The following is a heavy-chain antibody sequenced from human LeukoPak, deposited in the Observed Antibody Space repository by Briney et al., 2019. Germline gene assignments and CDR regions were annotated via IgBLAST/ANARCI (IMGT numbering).Heavy chain of an antibody. V-gene: IGHV3-53*01. Sequence: GGSLRLSCAASGFTVSSNYMSWVRQAPGKGLEWVSVTYSNGRTYYADSVKGRFTISRDNSKNKLYLQMNSVRVEDTAVYYCAKTYQDIVVVPAAIFDYWGQGTLVTVSS. CDR1: GFTVSSNY. CDR3: AKTYQDIVVVPAAIFDY. CDR2: TYSNGRT. J-gene: IGHJ4*02. D-gene: IGHD2-2*01.